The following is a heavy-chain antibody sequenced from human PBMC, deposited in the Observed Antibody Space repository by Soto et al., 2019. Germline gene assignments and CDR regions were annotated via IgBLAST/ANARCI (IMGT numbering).Heavy chain of an antibody. D-gene: IGHD3-3*01. J-gene: IGHJ6*03. CDR2: MNPNSGNT. CDR3: ARASTIFGVVIIYYMDV. CDR1: GYTFTSYD. Sequence: ASVKVSCQASGYTFTSYDINWVRQATGQGLEWMGWMNPNSGNTGYAQKFQGRVTMTRNTSISTAYMELSSLRSEDTAVYYCARASTIFGVVIIYYMDVWGKGTTVTVSS. V-gene: IGHV1-8*01.